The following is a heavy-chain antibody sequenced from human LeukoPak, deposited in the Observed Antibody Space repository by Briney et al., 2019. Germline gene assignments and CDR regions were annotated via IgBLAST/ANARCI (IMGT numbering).Heavy chain of an antibody. D-gene: IGHD6-13*01. CDR2: TYYRSKWYN. V-gene: IGHV6-1*01. Sequence: SQTLSLTCAISGDSVSSNSAAWNWIRQSPSRGLEWLGRTYYRSKWYNDYAVSVKSRITINPDTSKNQFSLQLNSVTPEDTAVYYCARDLWGPHPLAAAGPGAFDIWGQGTMVTVSS. CDR1: GDSVSSNSAA. CDR3: ARDLWGPHPLAAAGPGAFDI. J-gene: IGHJ3*02.